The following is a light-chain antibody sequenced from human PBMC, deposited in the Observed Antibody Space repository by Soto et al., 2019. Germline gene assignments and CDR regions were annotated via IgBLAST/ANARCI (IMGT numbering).Light chain of an antibody. CDR1: QSISSW. V-gene: IGKV1-5*01. Sequence: DIQMTQSPSTLSASVGDRVTITCRASQSISSWLAWYQQKPGKAPKLLIYDASSLESGVPSRFSGSGSGTEFTLTISSLQPDDFAIYYCQQYNSYFWTFGQGTKVDIK. CDR2: DAS. J-gene: IGKJ1*01. CDR3: QQYNSYFWT.